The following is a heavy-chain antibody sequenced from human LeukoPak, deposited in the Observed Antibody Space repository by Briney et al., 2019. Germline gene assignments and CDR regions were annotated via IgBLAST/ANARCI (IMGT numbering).Heavy chain of an antibody. CDR1: GDTFTGYY. CDR2: INPNSGGT. D-gene: IGHD3-3*01. J-gene: IGHJ4*02. V-gene: IGHV1-2*02. CDR3: ARVAYYDFRSGYSHFDY. Sequence: SGKVSCKASGDTFTGYYMHWVRQAPGQGLEWMGWINPNSGGTNYAQKFQGRVTMTRDTSISTAYMELSRLRSDDTAVYYCARVAYYDFRSGYSHFDYWGQGTLVTVSS.